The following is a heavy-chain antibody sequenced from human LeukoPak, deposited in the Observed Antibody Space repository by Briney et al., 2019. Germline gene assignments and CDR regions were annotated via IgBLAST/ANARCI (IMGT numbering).Heavy chain of an antibody. CDR1: GFTCSTYV. Sequence: GGSLRLSCAASGFTCSTYVMSWVRQAPGKGLEWLSLILHNGDSTYYADSVKGRFTISRDNSKSTLYLQMNSLRAEDTAVYYCAKSRGYWGQGTLVTVSS. CDR3: AKSRGY. J-gene: IGHJ4*02. V-gene: IGHV3-23*01. CDR2: ILHNGDST.